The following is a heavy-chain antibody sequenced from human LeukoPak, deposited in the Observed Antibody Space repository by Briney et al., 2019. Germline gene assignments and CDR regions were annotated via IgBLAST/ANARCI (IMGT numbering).Heavy chain of an antibody. D-gene: IGHD6-13*01. CDR2: INPNSGGT. CDR1: GYTFTGYY. CDR3: ARAGQLAVDAFDI. J-gene: IGHJ3*02. V-gene: IGHV1-2*02. Sequence: EASVKVSRKASGYTFTGYYMHWVRQAPGQGLEWMGWINPNSGGTNYAQKFQGRVTMTRDTSISTAYMELSRLRSDDTAVYYCARAGQLAVDAFDIWGQGTMVTVSS.